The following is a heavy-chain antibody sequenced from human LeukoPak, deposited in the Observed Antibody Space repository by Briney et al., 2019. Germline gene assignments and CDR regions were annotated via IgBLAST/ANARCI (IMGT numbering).Heavy chain of an antibody. J-gene: IGHJ4*02. CDR3: ARPLYDILTGYYID. V-gene: IGHV1-69*13. D-gene: IGHD3-9*01. Sequence: VASVKVSCKASGYTFTSYGISWVRQAPGQGLEWMGGIIPIFGTANYAQKFQGRVTITADESTSTAYMELSSLRSEDTAVYYCARPLYDILTGYYIDWGQGTLVIVSS. CDR2: IIPIFGTA. CDR1: GYTFTSYG.